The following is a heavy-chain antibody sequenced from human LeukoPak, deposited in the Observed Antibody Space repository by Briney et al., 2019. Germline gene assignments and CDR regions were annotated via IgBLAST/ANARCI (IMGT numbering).Heavy chain of an antibody. J-gene: IGHJ4*02. CDR1: GFTFSAYA. CDR3: TTEITLDY. V-gene: IGHV3-23*01. Sequence: PGGSLRLSCAASGFTFSAYAMTWVRQAPGKGLEWVSAISGSSETTKYADSVKGRFTISRDNSKNTLYLQMNSLRAEDTAVYYCTTEITLDYWGQGTLVTVSS. CDR2: ISGSSETT. D-gene: IGHD3-10*01.